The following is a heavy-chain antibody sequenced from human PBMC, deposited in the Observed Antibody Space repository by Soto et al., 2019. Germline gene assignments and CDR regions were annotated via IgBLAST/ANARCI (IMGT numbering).Heavy chain of an antibody. Sequence: QLQLQESGSGLVKPSQTLSLTCAVSGGSISSGGYSWTWIRQPPGKGLEWIGYIYHSGRTYYNPSLKSRVTVSLDRSKNQFSLKLTSVTAADTAVYYCGRGGFRAEAFDIWGQGTMVTVSS. J-gene: IGHJ3*02. CDR3: GRGGFRAEAFDI. CDR2: IYHSGRT. V-gene: IGHV4-30-2*01. CDR1: GGSISSGGYS.